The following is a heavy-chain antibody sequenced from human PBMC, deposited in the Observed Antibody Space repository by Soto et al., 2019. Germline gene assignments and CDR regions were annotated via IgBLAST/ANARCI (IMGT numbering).Heavy chain of an antibody. Sequence: TLSLTCAVYGGSFIGYYWSWIRQPPGKGLEWIGEINHSGSTNYNPSLKSRVTISVDTSKNQFSLKLSSVTAADTAVYYCARGGPYSGSYFRGWFDPWGQGTLVTVSS. CDR3: ARGGPYSGSYFRGWFDP. D-gene: IGHD1-26*01. V-gene: IGHV4-34*01. CDR1: GGSFIGYY. J-gene: IGHJ5*02. CDR2: INHSGST.